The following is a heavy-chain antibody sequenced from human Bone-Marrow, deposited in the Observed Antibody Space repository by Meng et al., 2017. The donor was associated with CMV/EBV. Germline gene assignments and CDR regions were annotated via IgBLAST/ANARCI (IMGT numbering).Heavy chain of an antibody. J-gene: IGHJ4*02. V-gene: IGHV3-48*04. Sequence: GESLKISCAASGFTFSSYSMNWVRQAPGKGLEWVSYISSSSSTIYYADSVKGRFTISRDNAKNSLYLQMNSLRAEDTAVYYCARGRSDYFDYWGQGTLVTVSS. CDR1: GFTFSSYS. CDR3: ARGRSDYFDY. CDR2: ISSSSSTI.